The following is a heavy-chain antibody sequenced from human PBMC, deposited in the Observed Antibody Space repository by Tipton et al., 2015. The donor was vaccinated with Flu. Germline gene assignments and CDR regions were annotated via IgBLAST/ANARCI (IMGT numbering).Heavy chain of an antibody. CDR1: GYPISDGFF. CDR3: AREGGARYYGSYYYFDY. J-gene: IGHJ4*02. Sequence: TLSLTCDVSGYPISDGFFWGCIRQSPGKGLEWLGTIYHTGSTYYNPSLESRLTLSMDTSRNQFSLRLSSMTAADTAVYYCAREGGARYYGSYYYFDYWGQGTLVTVSS. D-gene: IGHD1-26*01. V-gene: IGHV4-38-2*02. CDR2: IYHTGST.